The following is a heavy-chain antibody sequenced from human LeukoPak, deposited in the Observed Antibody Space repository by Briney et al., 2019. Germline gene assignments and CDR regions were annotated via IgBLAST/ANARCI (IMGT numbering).Heavy chain of an antibody. D-gene: IGHD6-19*01. Sequence: ASVEVSCKVSGYTLTELSMHRVRQAPGKGLEWMGGFDPEDGETIYAQKFQGRVTMTEDTSTDTAYMELSSLRSEDTAVYYCATDIAVAPKGDYYYMDVWGKGTTVTVSS. J-gene: IGHJ6*03. CDR2: FDPEDGET. V-gene: IGHV1-24*01. CDR1: GYTLTELS. CDR3: ATDIAVAPKGDYYYMDV.